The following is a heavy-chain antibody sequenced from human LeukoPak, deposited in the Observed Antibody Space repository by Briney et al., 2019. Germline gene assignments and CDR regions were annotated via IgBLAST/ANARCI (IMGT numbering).Heavy chain of an antibody. CDR1: GFTFSSYG. J-gene: IGHJ4*02. CDR3: AKDGPEDSGTYSLDY. D-gene: IGHD3-10*01. Sequence: GGSLRLSCAASGFTFSSYGMSWVRQAPGKGLEWVSLISWDGGTTYYVDSVKGRFTISRDNSKNSLYLQMNSLRTEDTALYYCAKDGPEDSGTYSLDYWGQGTLVTVSS. V-gene: IGHV3-43*01. CDR2: ISWDGGTT.